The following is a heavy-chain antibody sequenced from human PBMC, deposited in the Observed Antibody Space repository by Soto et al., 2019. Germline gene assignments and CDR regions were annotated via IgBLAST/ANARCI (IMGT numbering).Heavy chain of an antibody. CDR2: IYYSGST. CDR3: ARSGSWEYYGMDV. Sequence: SETLSLTCTVSGGSISSYYWSWIRQPPGKGLEWIGYIYYSGSTNYNPSLKSRVTISVDTSKNQFSLKLSSVTAADTAVYYCARSGSWEYYGMDVWGQGTTVTVSS. CDR1: GGSISSYY. J-gene: IGHJ6*02. V-gene: IGHV4-59*01. D-gene: IGHD6-13*01.